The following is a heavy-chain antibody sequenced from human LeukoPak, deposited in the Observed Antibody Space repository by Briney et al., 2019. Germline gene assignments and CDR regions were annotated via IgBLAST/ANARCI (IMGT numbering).Heavy chain of an antibody. D-gene: IGHD3-3*01. Sequence: PSETLSLTCTVSGGSISSYYWSWIRQPPGKGLEWIGYIYYSGSTNYNPSLKSRVTISVDTSKNQFSLKLSSVTAADTAVYYCARHGVTIVGVAFFNPGGQGTLVTVSA. J-gene: IGHJ5*02. CDR2: IYYSGST. CDR3: ARHGVTIVGVAFFNP. CDR1: GGSISSYY. V-gene: IGHV4-59*08.